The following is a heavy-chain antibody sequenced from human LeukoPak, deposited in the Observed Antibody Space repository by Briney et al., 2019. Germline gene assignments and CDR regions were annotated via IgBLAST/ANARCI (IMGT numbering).Heavy chain of an antibody. Sequence: SETLSLTCTVSGGSISSSSYYWGWIRQPPGKGLEWIGSIYHSGSTYYNPSLKSRVTISVDTSKNQFSLKLSSVTAADTAVYYCARDLAKVGATAHDAFDIWGQGTMVTVSS. CDR2: IYHSGST. CDR1: GGSISSSSYY. J-gene: IGHJ3*02. D-gene: IGHD1-26*01. V-gene: IGHV4-39*07. CDR3: ARDLAKVGATAHDAFDI.